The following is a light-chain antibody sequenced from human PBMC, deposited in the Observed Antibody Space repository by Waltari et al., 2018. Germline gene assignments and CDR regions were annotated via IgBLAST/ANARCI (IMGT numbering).Light chain of an antibody. V-gene: IGKV1-5*03. J-gene: IGKJ2*03. CDR2: TAS. CDR3: QQYNTYSS. Sequence: DIQMTQSPPTLSASVGDTITITCRASPSISNYLAWYQQKPGKAPKLLIYTASSSGSGVPSRFSGSGSGTEFTLTISSLQPDDSATYYCQQYNTYSSFGQGSKLEI. CDR1: PSISNY.